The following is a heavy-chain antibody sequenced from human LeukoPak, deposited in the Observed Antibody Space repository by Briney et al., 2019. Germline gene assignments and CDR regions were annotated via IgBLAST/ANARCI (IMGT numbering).Heavy chain of an antibody. V-gene: IGHV5-51*01. CDR2: IYPGDSDT. D-gene: IGHD4-17*01. J-gene: IGHJ4*02. Sequence: GESLKISCKGSGYRFTSYWIGWVRQMPGKGLEWMGIIYPGDSDTRHSPSFQGQVTISADKSISTAYLQWSSLKASDTAMYYCARHTDYGDYYFDYWGQGTLVTVSS. CDR1: GYRFTSYW. CDR3: ARHTDYGDYYFDY.